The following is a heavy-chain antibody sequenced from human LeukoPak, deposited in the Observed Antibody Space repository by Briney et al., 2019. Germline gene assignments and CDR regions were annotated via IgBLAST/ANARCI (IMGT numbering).Heavy chain of an antibody. J-gene: IGHJ4*02. Sequence: VATVKISCKVSGYTFTDYYMHWVQQAPGKGLEWMGRVDPEDGETIYAEKFQGRVTITADTSTDTAYMELSSLRSEDTAVYYCATLGRDGYNSTFDYWGQGTLVTVSS. V-gene: IGHV1-69-2*01. D-gene: IGHD5-24*01. CDR1: GYTFTDYY. CDR2: VDPEDGET. CDR3: ATLGRDGYNSTFDY.